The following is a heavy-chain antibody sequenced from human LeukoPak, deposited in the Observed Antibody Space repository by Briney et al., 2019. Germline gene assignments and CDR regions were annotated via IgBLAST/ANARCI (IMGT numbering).Heavy chain of an antibody. CDR3: ARELNYYDSSGTFDY. CDR1: GFTSSSYS. CDR2: ISSSSHYL. V-gene: IGHV3-21*01. D-gene: IGHD3-22*01. J-gene: IGHJ4*02. Sequence: GGSLRLSCAASGFTSSSYSMNWVRHPPGKGLESVSPISSSSHYLYYADSVKGRFTISRDNAKNSLYLQMNSLRAEDTAVYYCARELNYYDSSGTFDYWGQGTLVTVSS.